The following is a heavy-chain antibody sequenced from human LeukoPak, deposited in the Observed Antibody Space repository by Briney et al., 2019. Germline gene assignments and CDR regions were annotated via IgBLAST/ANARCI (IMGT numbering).Heavy chain of an antibody. V-gene: IGHV3-30*18. CDR3: AKDPGRDDN. D-gene: IGHD3-9*01. J-gene: IGHJ4*02. CDR1: GFTFSSYG. CDR2: ISYDGSNK. Sequence: GGSLRLSCAASGFTFSSYGMHWVRQAPGKGLEWVAVISYDGSNKYYADSVKGRFTISRDNSKNTLYLQMNSLRAEDTAVYYCAKDPGRDDNWGQGTLVTVSS.